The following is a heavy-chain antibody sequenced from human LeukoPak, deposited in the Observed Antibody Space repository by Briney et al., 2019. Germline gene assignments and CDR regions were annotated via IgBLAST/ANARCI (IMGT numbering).Heavy chain of an antibody. CDR3: AKGGYYGSGNDFRFDP. CDR2: IDYSGYT. V-gene: IGHV4-59*13. D-gene: IGHD3-10*01. Sequence: SETLSLTCTVSGGSISSYYWSWIRQPAGKGLEWNGYIDYSGYTNYNPSLKSRVTISVDTSKNQFSLKLTSVTAADTAVYFCAKGGYYGSGNDFRFDPWGQGTLVTVSS. CDR1: GGSISSYY. J-gene: IGHJ5*02.